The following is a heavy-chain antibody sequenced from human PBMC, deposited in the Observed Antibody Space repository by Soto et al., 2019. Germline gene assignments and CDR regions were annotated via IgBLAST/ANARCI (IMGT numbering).Heavy chain of an antibody. J-gene: IGHJ4*02. Sequence: GGSLILSCAAYGFTFSSCWMSWVRQAPGKGLEWVASMRQDGGEKYYVDSVKGRFTISRDNAKNSLYLQMNSLRVEDTAVYYCARAGNWGQGTLVTVSS. CDR2: MRQDGGEK. V-gene: IGHV3-7*01. CDR1: GFTFSSCW. D-gene: IGHD3-10*01. CDR3: ARAGN.